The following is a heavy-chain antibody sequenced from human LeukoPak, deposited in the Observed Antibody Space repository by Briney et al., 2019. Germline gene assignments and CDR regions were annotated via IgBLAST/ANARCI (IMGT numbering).Heavy chain of an antibody. V-gene: IGHV4-31*11. CDR1: GGSLSSADLY. Sequence: SETLSLTRAVSGGSLSSADLYWSWIRQHPGKGLEWIGFLYYSGSAYYNPSLKSRVSISVDTSKNQLSLTLNSVTAADTAVYYCARGSDYFDYWGQGTLVTVSS. CDR2: LYYSGSA. J-gene: IGHJ4*02. CDR3: ARGSDYFDY.